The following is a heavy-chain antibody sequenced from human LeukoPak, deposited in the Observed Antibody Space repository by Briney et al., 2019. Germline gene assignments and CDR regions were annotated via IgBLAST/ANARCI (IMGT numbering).Heavy chain of an antibody. CDR2: FDPEDGET. Sequence: ASVKVSCKVSGYTLTELSMHRVRQAPGKGLEWMGGFDPEDGETIYAQKFQGRVTMTEDTSTDTAYMELSSLRSEDTAVYYCATDRGLDSGIDYWGQGTLVTVSS. V-gene: IGHV1-24*01. J-gene: IGHJ4*02. D-gene: IGHD1-26*01. CDR3: ATDRGLDSGIDY. CDR1: GYTLTELS.